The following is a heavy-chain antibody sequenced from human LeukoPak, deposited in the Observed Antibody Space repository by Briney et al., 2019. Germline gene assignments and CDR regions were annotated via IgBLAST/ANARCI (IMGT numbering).Heavy chain of an antibody. CDR3: ATVVVVAATHDAFDI. Sequence: GGSLRLSCAASGFTFTNYWMSWVRQAPGKGLELVANIKQDRSEKYYVDSVKGRFTISRDNAKNSLYLQMNSLRAEDTAVYYCATVVVVAATHDAFDIWGQGTMVTVSS. J-gene: IGHJ3*02. V-gene: IGHV3-7*01. CDR2: IKQDRSEK. D-gene: IGHD2-15*01. CDR1: GFTFTNYW.